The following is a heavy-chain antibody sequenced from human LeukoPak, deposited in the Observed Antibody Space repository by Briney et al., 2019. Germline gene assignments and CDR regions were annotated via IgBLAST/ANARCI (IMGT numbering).Heavy chain of an antibody. V-gene: IGHV1-18*01. J-gene: IGHJ3*02. Sequence: GASVKVSCKASGYTFTSYGISWVRQAPGQGLEWMGWISAYNGNTNYAQKLQGRVTMTTDTSTSTAYMELRSLRSDDTAVYNCARDVDIVATGTFDIWGQGTMVTVSS. CDR1: GYTFTSYG. CDR3: ARDVDIVATGTFDI. D-gene: IGHD5-12*01. CDR2: ISAYNGNT.